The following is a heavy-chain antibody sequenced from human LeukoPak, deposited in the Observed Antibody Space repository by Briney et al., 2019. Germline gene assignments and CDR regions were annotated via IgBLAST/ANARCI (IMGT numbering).Heavy chain of an antibody. J-gene: IGHJ5*02. CDR1: GGSLTTSNYY. D-gene: IGHD6-6*01. CDR2: VFYSGNT. Sequence: SETLPLTCTVSGGSLTTSNYYWGWVRQPPGKELEWIGSVFYSGNTYYNPSLKSRVTMSVDTSKNQFSLKLSSVTAADTTVYYCARGGRIAASIPLDPWGQGTLVTVSS. V-gene: IGHV4-39*07. CDR3: ARGGRIAASIPLDP.